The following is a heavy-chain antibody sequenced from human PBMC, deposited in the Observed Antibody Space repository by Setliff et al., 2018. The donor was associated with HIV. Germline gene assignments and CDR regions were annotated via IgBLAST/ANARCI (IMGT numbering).Heavy chain of an antibody. J-gene: IGHJ3*02. Sequence: PSETLSLTCSVSGYSINTAYYWGWIRQSPGKGLEWIGGFHHSGSTHYNPSLKSRVTISGQTSNNQFSLQLTSVTAADTAVYYCARQGAGYCYDSSEYYTGNGFDMWGQGTMVTVSS. V-gene: IGHV4-38-2*01. CDR2: FHHSGST. CDR3: ARQGAGYCYDSSEYYTGNGFDM. D-gene: IGHD3-22*01. CDR1: GYSINTAYY.